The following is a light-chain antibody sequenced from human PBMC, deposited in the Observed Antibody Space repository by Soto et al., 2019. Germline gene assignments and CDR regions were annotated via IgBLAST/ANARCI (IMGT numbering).Light chain of an antibody. V-gene: IGKV3-20*01. Sequence: ELVWTQYPGTLSLSPGERDTRSCMASQSVSSSYLAWYQQKPGQDPRLLIYGASSRATGIPDRFSGSGSGTDFTLTISRLEPEDFAVYYCPQYGSSWTVGPVTQVEIK. CDR1: QSVSSSY. CDR3: PQYGSSWT. CDR2: GAS. J-gene: IGKJ1*01.